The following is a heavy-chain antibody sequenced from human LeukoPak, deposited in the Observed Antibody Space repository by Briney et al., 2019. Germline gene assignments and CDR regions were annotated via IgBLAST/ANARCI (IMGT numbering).Heavy chain of an antibody. V-gene: IGHV4-59*01. CDR3: ARHDYSTHYFDS. J-gene: IGHJ4*02. D-gene: IGHD4-11*01. CDR2: IYYSGST. Sequence: SETLSLTXTVSGGSISNYYWSWIRQPPGKRLEWIGYIYYSGSTNYNPSLKSRVTISLDTSKNQFSLKLSSVTATDAAVYYCARHDYSTHYFDSWGQGTLVTVSS. CDR1: GGSISNYY.